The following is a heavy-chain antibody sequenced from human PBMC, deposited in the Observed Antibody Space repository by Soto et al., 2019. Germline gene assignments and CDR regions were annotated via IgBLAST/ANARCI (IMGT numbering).Heavy chain of an antibody. J-gene: IGHJ6*04. D-gene: IGHD1-26*01. Sequence: AAGSLSLSCAASGFTFSDYYMSWIRQAPGKGLEWVSYISSSSSYTNYADPVKGRFTISRDNAKNTLSLKMNSLRAEDTAVYSWPRGTEWELHREVYYTGMDAWGKGTPVTVPS. CDR3: PRGTEWELHREVYYTGMDA. CDR1: GFTFSDYY. CDR2: ISSSSSYT. V-gene: IGHV3-11*06.